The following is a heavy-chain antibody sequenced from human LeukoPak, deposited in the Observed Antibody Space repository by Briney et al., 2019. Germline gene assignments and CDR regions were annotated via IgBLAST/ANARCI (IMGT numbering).Heavy chain of an antibody. J-gene: IGHJ5*02. Sequence: SETLSLTCNVSSGSISSSTYYWGWIRQPPGKGLEWIGSIYYSGSTYYNPSLKSRVTISVDTSKNQFSLKLSSVTAADTAVYYCARVADNLMIGIGDWFDPWGQGTLVTVSS. CDR1: SGSISSSTYY. V-gene: IGHV4-39*07. CDR3: ARVADNLMIGIGDWFDP. D-gene: IGHD3-16*01. CDR2: IYYSGST.